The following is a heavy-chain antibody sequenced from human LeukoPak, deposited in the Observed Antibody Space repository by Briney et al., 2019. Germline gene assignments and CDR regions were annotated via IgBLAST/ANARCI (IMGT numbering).Heavy chain of an antibody. CDR3: ARDCSGGSCYSGWGYYYGMDV. D-gene: IGHD2-15*01. CDR1: GFTFSDYY. V-gene: IGHV3-11*04. CDR2: ISSSSSTI. Sequence: GGSLRLSCAASGFTFSDYYMSWIRQAPGKGLEWVSYISSSSSTIYYADSVKGRFTISRDNAKNSLYLQMNSLRAEDTAVYYCARDCSGGSCYSGWGYYYGMDVWGQGTTVTVSS. J-gene: IGHJ6*02.